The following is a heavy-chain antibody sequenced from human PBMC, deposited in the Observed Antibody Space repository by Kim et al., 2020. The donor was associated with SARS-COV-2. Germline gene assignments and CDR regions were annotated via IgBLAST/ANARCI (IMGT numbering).Heavy chain of an antibody. CDR2: IYYSGST. V-gene: IGHV4-61*01. CDR3: ARGYCSGGSCQDY. CDR1: GGSVSSGSYY. J-gene: IGHJ4*02. Sequence: SETLSLTCTVSGGSVSSGSYYWCWIRQPPGKGLEWIGCIYYSGSTNYNPSLKSRVTISVDTSKNQFSLMLSSVTAADTAVYYCARGYCSGGSCQDYWGQGTLVTVSS. D-gene: IGHD2-15*01.